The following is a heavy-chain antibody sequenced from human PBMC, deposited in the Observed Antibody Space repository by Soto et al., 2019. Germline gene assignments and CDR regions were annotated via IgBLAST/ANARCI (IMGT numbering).Heavy chain of an antibody. D-gene: IGHD3-3*01. J-gene: IGHJ6*03. CDR1: GFTFSSYW. CDR3: ARVRDITIFGVVIKIPYYYYYMDV. CDR2: IKQDGSEK. V-gene: IGHV3-7*01. Sequence: GGSLRLSCAASGFTFSSYWMSWVRQAPGKGLEWVANIKQDGSEKYYVDSVKGRFTISRDNAKNSLYLQMNGLRAEDTAVYYCARVRDITIFGVVIKIPYYYYYMDVWGKGTTVTVSS.